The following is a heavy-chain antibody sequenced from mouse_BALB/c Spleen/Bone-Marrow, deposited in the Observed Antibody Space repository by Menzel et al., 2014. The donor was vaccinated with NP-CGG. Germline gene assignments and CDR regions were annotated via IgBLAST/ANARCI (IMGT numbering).Heavy chain of an antibody. Sequence: EVKVIESGGGLVQPGGSLKLSCAASGFDFSRYWMRWVRQAPGKGLEWIGEINPDSSTINYTPSLKDKFIISRDNAKNTQYLQIRKVKSEDTALYYVAILNSYGNLFVWGAGTTVTVSS. D-gene: IGHD1-1*01. CDR2: INPDSSTI. J-gene: IGHJ1*01. CDR3: AILNSYGNLFV. V-gene: IGHV4-1*02. CDR1: GFDFSRYW.